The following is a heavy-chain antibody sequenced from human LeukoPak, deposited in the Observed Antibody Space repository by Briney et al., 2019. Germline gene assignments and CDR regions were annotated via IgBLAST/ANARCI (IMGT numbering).Heavy chain of an antibody. J-gene: IGHJ4*02. V-gene: IGHV3-48*03. D-gene: IGHD5-12*01. Sequence: GGSLRLSCAASGFTFSNYEMNWVRQAPGKGLEYVSYISESGSTKYYADSVKGRFTVSRDNAKNSLYLQMNSLRAEDTAVFYCARDGTYTDYDPDFDIWGQGTLVTVSS. CDR2: ISESGSTK. CDR1: GFTFSNYE. CDR3: ARDGTYTDYDPDFDI.